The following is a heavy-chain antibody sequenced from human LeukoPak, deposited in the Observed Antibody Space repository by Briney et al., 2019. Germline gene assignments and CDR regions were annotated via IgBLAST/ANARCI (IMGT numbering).Heavy chain of an antibody. J-gene: IGHJ4*02. CDR3: TRGTKVVTQRFDY. D-gene: IGHD4-23*01. CDR2: IYYSGTT. Sequence: SETLSLTCTVSGDSISSYYWSWIRQPPGKGLEWIGYIYYSGTTNYNPSLKSRVTISVDTSKNQFSLKLSSVTAADTAIYYCTRGTKVVTQRFDYWGQGTLVTVSS. V-gene: IGHV4-59*01. CDR1: GDSISSYY.